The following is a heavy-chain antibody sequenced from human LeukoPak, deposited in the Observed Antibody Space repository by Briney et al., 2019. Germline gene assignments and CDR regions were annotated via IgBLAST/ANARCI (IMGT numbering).Heavy chain of an antibody. J-gene: IGHJ4*02. CDR2: IHSGGTT. Sequence: GGSLRLSCAASGFTVSSNYMSWVRQAPGRGLEWVSGIHSGGTTYYADSVKGRFTISRDNSKNTLYLQMNSLRAEDTAVYYCARHSSSYLGRLDYWGQGTLVTVSS. CDR3: ARHSSSYLGRLDY. V-gene: IGHV3-53*05. CDR1: GFTVSSNY. D-gene: IGHD6-13*01.